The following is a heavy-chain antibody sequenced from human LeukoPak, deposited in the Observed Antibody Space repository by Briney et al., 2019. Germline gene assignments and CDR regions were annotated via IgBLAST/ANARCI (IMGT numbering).Heavy chain of an antibody. J-gene: IGHJ4*02. Sequence: SETLSLTCTVSGGSISSDSYYWSWIRQPPGKGLEWIGSIYHSGSTYYNPSLKSRVTISVDTSKNQFSLKLSSVTAADTAVYYCARASYGSGSYKYWGQGTLVTVSS. CDR2: IYHSGST. V-gene: IGHV4-39*07. CDR3: ARASYGSGSYKY. D-gene: IGHD3-10*01. CDR1: GGSISSDSYY.